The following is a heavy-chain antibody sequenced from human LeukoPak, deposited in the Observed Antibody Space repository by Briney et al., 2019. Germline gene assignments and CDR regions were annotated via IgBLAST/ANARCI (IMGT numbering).Heavy chain of an antibody. D-gene: IGHD3-22*01. Sequence: GGSLRLSCSASGFTFSRSAMTWVRQLPGGGLEWVSSISGNGQQTYYGDSVKGRFSVSRDNSQNTLYLQMDSLRADDSALYYCAKDVNYLDSSGYLIPFDYWGQGTLVTVSS. CDR2: ISGNGQQT. V-gene: IGHV3-23*01. J-gene: IGHJ4*02. CDR1: GFTFSRSA. CDR3: AKDVNYLDSSGYLIPFDY.